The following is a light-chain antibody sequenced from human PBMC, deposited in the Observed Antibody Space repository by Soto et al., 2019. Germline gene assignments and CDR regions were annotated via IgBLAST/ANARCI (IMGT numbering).Light chain of an antibody. J-gene: IGLJ3*02. CDR1: GSNIGSNT. CDR3: AAWDDSLQGWV. CDR2: SSD. Sequence: QPVLTQPPSASGTPGQRVTISCSGSGSNIGSNTVNWYQQLPGTAPKLLMYSSDQRPSGVPDRFSGSKSGTSASLAITGLRSEDEADYYCAAWDDSLQGWVFGGGTKVTVL. V-gene: IGLV1-44*01.